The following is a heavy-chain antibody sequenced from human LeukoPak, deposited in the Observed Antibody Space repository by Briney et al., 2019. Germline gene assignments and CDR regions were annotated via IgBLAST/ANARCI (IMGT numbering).Heavy chain of an antibody. V-gene: IGHV3-66*01. Sequence: GGSLRLSCAAAGFTVGSNSMSWVRQAPGKGLEWVSVIYSGGSTFYADSVKGRFTISRDNSKNTLYLQMNSLRAEDTAVYYCARKHYYDSSGFFPPMDYWGQGTLVTVSS. CDR1: GFTVGSNS. CDR2: IYSGGST. D-gene: IGHD3-22*01. J-gene: IGHJ4*02. CDR3: ARKHYYDSSGFFPPMDY.